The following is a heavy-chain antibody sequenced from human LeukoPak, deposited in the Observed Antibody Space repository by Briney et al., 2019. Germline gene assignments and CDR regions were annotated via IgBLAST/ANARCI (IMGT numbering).Heavy chain of an antibody. V-gene: IGHV3-7*01. CDR1: GFNFSSYW. D-gene: IGHD2-15*01. J-gene: IGHJ4*02. CDR3: ARGGAPDY. Sequence: GSLRLSCVASGFNFSSYWMTWVRQSPGKGLEWVANINQDEGQKYYVDSVKGRFTISRDNPKNSVSLQMTSLGADDGGLYYCARGGAPDYWGRGTLVTVAS. CDR2: INQDEGQK.